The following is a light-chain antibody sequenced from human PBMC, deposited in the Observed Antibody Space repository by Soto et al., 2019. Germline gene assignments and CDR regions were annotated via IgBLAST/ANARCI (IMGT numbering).Light chain of an antibody. CDR3: QQYDSYSPWT. Sequence: DIQMTQSPSTLSASVGDRVTITCRASQSISIGLSWYQQKPGKAPKLLIYKASSLESGVPSRFRGSGSGTEFTLTISSLQPDDFATYYCQQYDSYSPWTFGQGTKVDIK. CDR2: KAS. V-gene: IGKV1-5*03. J-gene: IGKJ1*01. CDR1: QSISIG.